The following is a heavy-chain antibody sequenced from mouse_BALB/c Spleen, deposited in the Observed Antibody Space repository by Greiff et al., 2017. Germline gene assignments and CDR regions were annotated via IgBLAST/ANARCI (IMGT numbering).Heavy chain of an antibody. CDR3: ARDGPRYAMDY. D-gene: IGHD2-3*01. J-gene: IGHJ4*01. V-gene: IGHV1-54*03. CDR1: GYAFTNYL. CDR2: INPGSGGT. Sequence: QVQLKQSGAELVRPGTSVKVSCKASGYAFTNYLIEWVKQRPGQGLEWIGVINPGSGGTNYNEKFKGKATLTADKSSSTAYMQLSSLTSDDSAVYFCARDGPRYAMDYWGQGTSVTVSS.